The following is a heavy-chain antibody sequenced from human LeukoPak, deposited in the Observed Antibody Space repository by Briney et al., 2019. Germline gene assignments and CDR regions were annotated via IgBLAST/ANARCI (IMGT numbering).Heavy chain of an antibody. V-gene: IGHV4-34*01. Sequence: PSETLSLTCAVYGGSFSGYYWSWIRQPPGKGLEWIGEINHSGSTNYNPSLKSRVTISVDTSKNRFSLKLSSVTAADTAVYYCARVGYYDSSGIHPPTAFDIWGQGTMVTVSS. D-gene: IGHD3-22*01. CDR1: GGSFSGYY. J-gene: IGHJ3*02. CDR2: INHSGST. CDR3: ARVGYYDSSGIHPPTAFDI.